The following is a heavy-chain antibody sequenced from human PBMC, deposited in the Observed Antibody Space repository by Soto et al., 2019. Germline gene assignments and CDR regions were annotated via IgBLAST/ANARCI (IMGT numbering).Heavy chain of an antibody. CDR2: ISGSGGST. D-gene: IGHD6-6*01. Sequence: PGGSLRLSCAASGFTFSSYAMSWVRQAPGKGLEWVSAISGSGGSTYYADSAKGRFTISRDNSKNTLYLQMNSLRAEDTAVYYCARPRGLVSLYFDYWGQGTLVTVSS. J-gene: IGHJ4*02. CDR3: ARPRGLVSLYFDY. V-gene: IGHV3-23*01. CDR1: GFTFSSYA.